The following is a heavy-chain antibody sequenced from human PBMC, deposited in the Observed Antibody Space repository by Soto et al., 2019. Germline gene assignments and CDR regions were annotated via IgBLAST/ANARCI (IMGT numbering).Heavy chain of an antibody. CDR2: ISGSGGRT. CDR3: AKGRYSYDSSGHDY. D-gene: IGHD3-22*01. V-gene: IGHV3-23*01. J-gene: IGHJ4*02. CDR1: GFAFSSHA. Sequence: VGSLRLSCAASGFAFSSHAMNWVRQAPGKGLEWVSGISGSGGRTYYADSVKGRFTISRDNSKNTLDLQMNSLRAEDTAVYYCAKGRYSYDSSGHDYWGLGTLVTVSS.